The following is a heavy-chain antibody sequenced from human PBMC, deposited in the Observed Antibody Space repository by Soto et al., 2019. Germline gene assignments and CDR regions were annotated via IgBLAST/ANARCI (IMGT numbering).Heavy chain of an antibody. D-gene: IGHD2-8*02. V-gene: IGHV3-23*01. CDR3: AKARCTGNSCYVPDY. CDR1: GFTFNSYT. CDR2: ISGSGGSP. Sequence: EVQLLESGGGLVQPGGSLRLSCAASGFTFNSYTMAWVRQAPGKGLEWVSSISGSGGSPSYADSVQGRFTISRDNYRNTISLQMNSLRAEDTATYYCAKARCTGNSCYVPDYWGHGSLVTVSS. J-gene: IGHJ4*01.